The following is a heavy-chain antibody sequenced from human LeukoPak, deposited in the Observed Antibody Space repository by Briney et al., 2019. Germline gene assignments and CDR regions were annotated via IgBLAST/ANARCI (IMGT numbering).Heavy chain of an antibody. CDR3: ARDQYCSSTSCFPFGY. D-gene: IGHD2-2*01. J-gene: IGHJ4*02. CDR1: GGSFSGYY. Sequence: SETLSLTCAVYGGSFSGYYWSWIRQPPGKGLEWIGEINHSGSTNYNPSLKSRVTISVDTSKNQFSLKLSSVTAADTAVYYCARDQYCSSTSCFPFGYWGQGTLVTVSS. V-gene: IGHV4-34*01. CDR2: INHSGST.